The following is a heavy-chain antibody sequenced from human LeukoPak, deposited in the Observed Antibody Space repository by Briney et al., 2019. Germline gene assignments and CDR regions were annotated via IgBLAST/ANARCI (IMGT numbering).Heavy chain of an antibody. CDR1: GGSISSGGYY. CDR3: ARVGELEPFDY. D-gene: IGHD1-1*01. J-gene: IGHJ4*02. CDR2: IYYSGST. Sequence: PSETLSLTCTVSGGSISSGGYYWSWIRQHPGKGLEWIGCIYYSGSTYYNPSLKGRVTISVDTSKNQFSLKLSSVTAADTAVYYCARVGELEPFDYWGQGTLVTVSS. V-gene: IGHV4-31*03.